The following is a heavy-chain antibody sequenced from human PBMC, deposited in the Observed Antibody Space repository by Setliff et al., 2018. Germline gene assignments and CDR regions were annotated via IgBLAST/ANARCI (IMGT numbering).Heavy chain of an antibody. CDR3: TPWTGTSRLHY. CDR2: IRGKPSSGTT. D-gene: IGHD1-7*01. J-gene: IGHJ4*02. CDR1: GFTFGDYA. V-gene: IGHV3-49*04. Sequence: GESLKISCTASGFTFGDYAMSWVRQAPGKGLEWVGFIRGKPSSGTTEYAASVKGRFTISRDDSKSIAYLQMSSLKTEDTALYYCTPWTGTSRLHYWGQGTLVTV.